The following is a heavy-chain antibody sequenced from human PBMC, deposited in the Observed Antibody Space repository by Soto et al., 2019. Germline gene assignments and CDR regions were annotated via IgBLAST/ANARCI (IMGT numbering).Heavy chain of an antibody. J-gene: IGHJ5*02. CDR3: TKSWLFEKNWFDP. Sequence: LRLSCAASGFSFTTYGMSWVRQAPGKVLEWVSDISSTGLYTYLADSVKGRFTISRDNSKNTLYLQMNSLGVDDTAVYFCTKSWLFEKNWFDPWGQGTLVTVSS. CDR1: GFSFTTYG. V-gene: IGHV3-23*01. D-gene: IGHD3-22*01. CDR2: ISSTGLYT.